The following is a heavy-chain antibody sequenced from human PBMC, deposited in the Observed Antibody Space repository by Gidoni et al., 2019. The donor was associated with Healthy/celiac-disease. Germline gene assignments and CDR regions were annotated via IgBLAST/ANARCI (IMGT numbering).Heavy chain of an antibody. D-gene: IGHD5-12*01. Sequence: QLQLPESGPGLVKPSETLSLPCTVPGGSISSSSYYWGWIRQPPGKGLEWIGSIYYSGSTYYNPSLKSRVTISVDTSKNQFSLKLSSVTAADTAVYYCARQWPLDYWGQGTLVTVSS. V-gene: IGHV4-39*01. CDR2: IYYSGST. CDR3: ARQWPLDY. CDR1: GGSISSSSYY. J-gene: IGHJ4*02.